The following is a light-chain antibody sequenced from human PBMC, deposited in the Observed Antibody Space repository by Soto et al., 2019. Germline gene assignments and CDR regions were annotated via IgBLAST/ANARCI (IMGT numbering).Light chain of an antibody. CDR1: QAINIY. V-gene: IGKV1-27*01. CDR3: QRYDAAPLT. J-gene: IGKJ4*01. CDR2: DAS. Sequence: DIQMTQPPSSLCASVGDTVTISCRASQAINIYLAWYQQKPGKLPDLLIYDASTLHIGVSSRFSGSGYGTDFTLTISNLQPEDVAIYYCQRYDAAPLTFGGGTKV.